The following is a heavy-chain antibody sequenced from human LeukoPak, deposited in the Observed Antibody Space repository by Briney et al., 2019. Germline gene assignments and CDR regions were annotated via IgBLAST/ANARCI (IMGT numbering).Heavy chain of an antibody. Sequence: SETLSLTCTVSGGSISSSSYYWGWIRQPPGKGLEWIGSIYYSGSTYYNPSLKSRVTISVDTSKNQFSLKLSSVTAADTAVYYCVSISSSLHNWFDPWGQGTLVTVSS. CDR2: IYYSGST. D-gene: IGHD6-13*01. V-gene: IGHV4-39*01. J-gene: IGHJ5*02. CDR3: VSISSSLHNWFDP. CDR1: GGSISSSSYY.